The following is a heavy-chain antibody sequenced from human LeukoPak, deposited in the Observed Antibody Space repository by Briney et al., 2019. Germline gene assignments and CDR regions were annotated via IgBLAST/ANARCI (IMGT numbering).Heavy chain of an antibody. CDR3: ARGVMTGYSSSWHFDY. CDR1: GGSISSYY. D-gene: IGHD6-13*01. V-gene: IGHV4-59*01. Sequence: SETLSLTCTVSGGSISSYYWSWIRQPPGKGLEWIGYIYYSGSTNYNPSLKSRVTISLDTSKNQFYLKVSSVTAADTAVYYCARGVMTGYSSSWHFDYWGQGTLVTVSS. CDR2: IYYSGST. J-gene: IGHJ4*02.